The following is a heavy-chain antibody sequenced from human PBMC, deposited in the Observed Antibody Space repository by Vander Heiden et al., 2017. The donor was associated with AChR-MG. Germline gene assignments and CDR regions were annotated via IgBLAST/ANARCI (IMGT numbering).Heavy chain of an antibody. Sequence: QVQLVQSGAEVKKPGAPVKVSCKASGYTFTSYYMHWGRQAPGQGLEWMGIINPSGGSTSYAQKFQGRVTMTRDTSTSTVYMELSSLRSEDTAVYYCARDPTYCGGDCYSWFDPWGQGTLVTVSS. CDR1: GYTFTSYY. J-gene: IGHJ5*02. CDR2: INPSGGST. D-gene: IGHD2-21*02. V-gene: IGHV1-46*03. CDR3: ARDPTYCGGDCYSWFDP.